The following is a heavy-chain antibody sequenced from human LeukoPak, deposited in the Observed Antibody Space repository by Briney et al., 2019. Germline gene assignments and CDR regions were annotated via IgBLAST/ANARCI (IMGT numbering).Heavy chain of an antibody. Sequence: SVKVSCKASGGTFSSYAISWVRQAPGQGLEWMGGIIPIFGTANYAQKFQGRVTITADESTSTAYMELSSLRSEDTAVYYCARSPRGFDWLLESFDYWGQGTLVTVSS. CDR2: IIPIFGTA. V-gene: IGHV1-69*13. CDR3: ARSPRGFDWLLESFDY. D-gene: IGHD3-9*01. J-gene: IGHJ4*02. CDR1: GGTFSSYA.